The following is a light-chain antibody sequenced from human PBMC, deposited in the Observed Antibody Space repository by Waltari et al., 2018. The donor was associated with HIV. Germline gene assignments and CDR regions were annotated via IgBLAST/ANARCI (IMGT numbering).Light chain of an antibody. CDR1: SRDVGGQKY. CDR2: EVS. V-gene: IGLV2-14*01. J-gene: IGLJ2*01. CDR3: SSYTSRNTPHVL. Sequence: QSALTQPASVSGSPGQSITISCTGTSRDVGGQKYVSVSQQHPGKAPKLMIYEVSNRPSGISNRFSGSKSGNTASLNISGLQAEDEADYYCSSYTSRNTPHVLLGGGTKLTVL.